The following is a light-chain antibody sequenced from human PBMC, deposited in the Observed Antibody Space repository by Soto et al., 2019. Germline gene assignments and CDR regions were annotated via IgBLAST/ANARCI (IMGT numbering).Light chain of an antibody. CDR2: DAS. V-gene: IGKV3-11*01. CDR3: QQRSNWPALT. J-gene: IGKJ5*01. CDR1: QSVSSY. Sequence: EIVLTQSPATLSLSPGEIATLSCRASQSVSSYLAWYQQKPGQAPRLLIYDASNRATGIPARFSGSGSGTDFTLTISSLEPEDFAVYYCQQRSNWPALTFGQGTRLEIK.